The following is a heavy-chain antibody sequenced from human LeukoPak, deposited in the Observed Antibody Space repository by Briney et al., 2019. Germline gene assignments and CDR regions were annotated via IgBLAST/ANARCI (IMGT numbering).Heavy chain of an antibody. CDR2: IRYDGSNK. CDR1: GFTFSIYA. CDR3: AKDTRGDYGWDFDY. Sequence: GGSLRLSCAASGFTFSIYAMHWVRQAPGKGLEWVAFIRYDGSNKYYADSVKGRFTISRDNSKNTLYLQMNSLRAEDAAVYYCAKDTRGDYGWDFDYWGQGTLVTVSS. D-gene: IGHD3-10*01. J-gene: IGHJ4*02. V-gene: IGHV3-30*02.